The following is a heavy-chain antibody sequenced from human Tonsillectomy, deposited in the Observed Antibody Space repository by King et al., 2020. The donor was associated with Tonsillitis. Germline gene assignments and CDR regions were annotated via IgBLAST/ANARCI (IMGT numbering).Heavy chain of an antibody. J-gene: IGHJ2*01. Sequence: VQLQESGPGLVKPSETLSLTCTVSGGSISSDYWSWIRQPPGKVLEWIGDIYYSGSTNYNPSLESQVTISVDTSKNQFSLKLSAVTAADTAVYYCARDGYGDYEVRGNYWYFGLWGRGTLVTVSS. CDR1: GGSISSDY. CDR3: ARDGYGDYEVRGNYWYFGL. D-gene: IGHD4-17*01. CDR2: IYYSGST. V-gene: IGHV4-59*01.